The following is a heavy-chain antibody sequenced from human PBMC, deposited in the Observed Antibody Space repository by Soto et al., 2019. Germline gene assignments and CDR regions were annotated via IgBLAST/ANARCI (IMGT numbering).Heavy chain of an antibody. Sequence: EVQLVESGGGLVKPGGSFRLPCAASGLTSSNSWMSWVRKAPGRGLEGVGRIKSKPDGGTTDYAEPVKGRFTISRDDSKNTLYLQMNSLKTEDTAVYYCTTDLSDAFDIWGQGTMVTVSS. CDR1: GLTSSNSW. CDR3: TTDLSDAFDI. CDR2: IKSKPDGGTT. V-gene: IGHV3-15*01. J-gene: IGHJ3*02.